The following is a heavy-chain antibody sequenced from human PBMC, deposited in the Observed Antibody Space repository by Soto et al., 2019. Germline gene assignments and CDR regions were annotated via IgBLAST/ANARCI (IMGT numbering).Heavy chain of an antibody. Sequence: NPSETLSLTCTVSGGSVSSGAYYWTWIRQRPGKGLEWIGYIYYSGSTYYSPSLKSRLSISLDTSKNQFSLRLSSVTASDTAMYYCARARLRAVYAFDIWGQGTMVNVSS. CDR1: GGSVSSGAYY. CDR3: ARARLRAVYAFDI. D-gene: IGHD5-12*01. CDR2: IYYSGST. V-gene: IGHV4-31*03. J-gene: IGHJ3*02.